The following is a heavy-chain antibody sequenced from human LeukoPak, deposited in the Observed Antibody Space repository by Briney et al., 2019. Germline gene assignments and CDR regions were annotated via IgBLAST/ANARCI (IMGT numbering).Heavy chain of an antibody. J-gene: IGHJ1*01. D-gene: IGHD5-24*01. V-gene: IGHV4-4*02. CDR3: ARPVEMSAYFPH. CDR2: IYQSESA. CDR1: GGSISNSNW. Sequence: KPSETLSLTCAVSGGSISNSNWWSWVRQPPGKGLEWIGEIYQSESATYNPSLKSRVTLSVDTSKNQFSLKLSSVTAADTAVYFCARPVEMSAYFPHWGQGTLVSVSS.